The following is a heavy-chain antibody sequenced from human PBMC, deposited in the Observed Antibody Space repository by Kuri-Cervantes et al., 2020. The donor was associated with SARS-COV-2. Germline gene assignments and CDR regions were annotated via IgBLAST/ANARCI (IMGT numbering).Heavy chain of an antibody. CDR3: ARDRPSGAFDI. CDR2: ISSSSSYT. J-gene: IGHJ3*02. V-gene: IGHV3-11*06. Sequence: GGSLRLSCAASGFTFSDYYMSWIRQAPGKGLEWVSYISSSSSYTNYADSVKGRFTISRDNAKNSLYLQMNSLRAEDTAVYYCARDRPSGAFDIWGQGTMVTVSS. D-gene: IGHD3-10*01. CDR1: GFTFSDYY.